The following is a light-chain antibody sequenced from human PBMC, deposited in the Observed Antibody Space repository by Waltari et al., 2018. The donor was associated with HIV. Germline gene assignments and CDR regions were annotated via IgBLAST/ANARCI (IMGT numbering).Light chain of an antibody. Sequence: QSALTQPPSVSGAPGQRVTISCPGSSSNIGAGYAVHWYQQVPGTAPKLLLYGNSKRPSGVPDRFSGSKSGTSASLAVTGLQAEDEADYYCQSYDSSLSGGVFGGGTKLTVL. CDR2: GNS. CDR1: SSNIGAGYA. CDR3: QSYDSSLSGGV. V-gene: IGLV1-40*01. J-gene: IGLJ3*02.